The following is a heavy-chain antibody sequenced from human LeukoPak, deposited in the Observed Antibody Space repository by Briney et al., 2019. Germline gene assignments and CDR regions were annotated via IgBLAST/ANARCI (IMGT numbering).Heavy chain of an antibody. CDR1: GFTFSSYT. CDR2: ITTSDGNT. Sequence: GGSLRLSCATSGFTFSSYTMSWVRQAPGKGLEWVSTITTSDGNTYYADSVKGRFTVSRDNSKNTLFLQMNSLRAEDTAVYYCAKDGGLWVSAHWGDSWGRGTLVTVSS. D-gene: IGHD7-27*01. CDR3: AKDGGLWVSAHWGDS. J-gene: IGHJ4*02. V-gene: IGHV3-23*01.